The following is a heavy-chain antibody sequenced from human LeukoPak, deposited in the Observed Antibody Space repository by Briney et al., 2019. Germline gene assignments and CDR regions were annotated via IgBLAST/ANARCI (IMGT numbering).Heavy chain of an antibody. V-gene: IGHV4-39*07. CDR2: IYFSGST. CDR1: GGSIDSSPFY. Sequence: SETLSLTCSVSGGSIDSSPFYWGWIRQPPGEGLEWIANIYFSGSTYYNPSLKSRVTISVDTPKNQFSLKLRSLTAADTAVYYCVRSKSSGASFDIWGQGTMVTVSS. CDR3: VRSKSSGASFDI. J-gene: IGHJ3*02. D-gene: IGHD2-15*01.